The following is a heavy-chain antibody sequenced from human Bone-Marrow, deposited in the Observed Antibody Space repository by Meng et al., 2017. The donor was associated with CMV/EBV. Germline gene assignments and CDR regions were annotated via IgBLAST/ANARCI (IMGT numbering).Heavy chain of an antibody. CDR2: ISAAGDT. V-gene: IGHV3-13*01. CDR3: ARVAIRSGFGMDV. J-gene: IGHJ6*02. D-gene: IGHD3-22*01. Sequence: GESLEIYFAASGFSFSYYDMHWVRQLAGGGREWVAAISAAGDTYFPDSVKGRFSISRDNAKNSLYLQVNSLRAGDTAVYYCARVAIRSGFGMDVWGQGTTVTVSS. CDR1: GFSFSYYD.